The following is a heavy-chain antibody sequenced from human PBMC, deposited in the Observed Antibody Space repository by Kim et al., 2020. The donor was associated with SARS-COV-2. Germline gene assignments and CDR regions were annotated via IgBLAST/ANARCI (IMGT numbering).Heavy chain of an antibody. Sequence: ASVKVSCKASGYTFTSYAMNWVRQAPGQGLEWMGWINTNTGNPTYAQGFTGRFVFSLDTSVSTAYLQISSLKAEDTAVYYCARPGAVAGTRGLELLERFDYWGQGTLVTVSS. CDR3: ARPGAVAGTRGLELLERFDY. CDR2: INTNTGNP. J-gene: IGHJ4*02. D-gene: IGHD6-19*01. V-gene: IGHV7-4-1*02. CDR1: GYTFTSYA.